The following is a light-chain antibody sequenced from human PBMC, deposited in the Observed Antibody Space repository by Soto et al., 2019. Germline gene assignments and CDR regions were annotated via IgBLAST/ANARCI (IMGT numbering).Light chain of an antibody. V-gene: IGKV3D-15*01. CDR2: GAS. Sequence: EIVMTQSPVTLSVSPGERATLSCRASQFVSSNLAWYQQKPGQAPRLLIYGASTRATGIPARFSGSGSGTEFTLTISNLQSEDFAVYFCQQYHKWPPITFGQGTRLEIK. CDR1: QFVSSN. J-gene: IGKJ5*01. CDR3: QQYHKWPPIT.